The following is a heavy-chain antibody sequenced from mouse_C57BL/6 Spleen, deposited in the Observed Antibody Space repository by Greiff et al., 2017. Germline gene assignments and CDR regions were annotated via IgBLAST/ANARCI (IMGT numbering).Heavy chain of an antibody. Sequence: QVQLQQPGAELVMPGASVKLSCKASGYTFTSYWMHWVKQRPGQGLEWIGEIDPSDSYTNYNQKFKGKSTLTVDKSSSTAYMQLSSLTSEDSAVYYCARGDGYYLAWFADWGQGTLVTVSA. CDR2: IDPSDSYT. D-gene: IGHD2-3*01. CDR1: GYTFTSYW. V-gene: IGHV1-69*01. J-gene: IGHJ3*01. CDR3: ARGDGYYLAWFAD.